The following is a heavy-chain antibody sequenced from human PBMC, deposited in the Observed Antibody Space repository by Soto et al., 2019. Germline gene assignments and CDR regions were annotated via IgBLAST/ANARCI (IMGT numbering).Heavy chain of an antibody. CDR2: IGGGVGSA. Sequence: EVQLLESGGGLVQPGGSLRLSCAASGFTFSTYAMSWVRQAQGKGLEWVSAIGGGVGSAYYADSVKGRFTISRDNSKNTLYLQMNSLRAEDTAVYYCAKDRYCSGGSYYSDFDYWGQGTLVTVSS. D-gene: IGHD2-15*01. CDR3: AKDRYCSGGSYYSDFDY. J-gene: IGHJ4*02. V-gene: IGHV3-23*01. CDR1: GFTFSTYA.